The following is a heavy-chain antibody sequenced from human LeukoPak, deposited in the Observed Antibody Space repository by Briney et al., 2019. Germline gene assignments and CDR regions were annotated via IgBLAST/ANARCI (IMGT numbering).Heavy chain of an antibody. V-gene: IGHV4-39*01. CDR2: IYYSGST. Sequence: SETLSLTCTVSGGSISSSSYYWGWIRQPPGKGLEWIGSIYYSGSTYYNPSLKSRVTISVDTSKNQFSLKLSSVTAAVTAVYYCARLGSISLDYWGQGTLVTVSS. J-gene: IGHJ4*02. CDR3: ARLGSISLDY. CDR1: GGSISSSSYY. D-gene: IGHD6-6*01.